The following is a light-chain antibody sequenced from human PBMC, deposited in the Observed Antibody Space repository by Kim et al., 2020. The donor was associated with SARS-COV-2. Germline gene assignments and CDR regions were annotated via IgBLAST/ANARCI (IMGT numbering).Light chain of an antibody. J-gene: IGKJ1*01. CDR2: GAS. CDR3: QQYNDGWS. CDR1: KHLGEN. V-gene: IGKV3-15*01. Sequence: SVPLGESATFFCRSSKHLGENLVWYHQTNGQAPRALIYGASTRATGVPDRVMGSGSGTEFSLTISSLQSEDLGLYFCQQYNDGWSFGQGTKVDIK.